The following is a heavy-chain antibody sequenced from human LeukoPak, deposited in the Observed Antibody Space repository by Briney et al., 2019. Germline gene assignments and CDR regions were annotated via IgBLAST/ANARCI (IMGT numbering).Heavy chain of an antibody. Sequence: GGSLRLSCSASGFTFSNYVMHWVRQAPGKGLEYVSATSTNGDTTYYTDSVKGRFTISRDNSKSTLSLQMSSLRAEDTALYYCMKEYRRDWNGDWFDAWGQGTLVTVSS. V-gene: IGHV3-64D*09. CDR3: MKEYRRDWNGDWFDA. D-gene: IGHD6-19*01. J-gene: IGHJ5*02. CDR2: TSTNGDTT. CDR1: GFTFSNYV.